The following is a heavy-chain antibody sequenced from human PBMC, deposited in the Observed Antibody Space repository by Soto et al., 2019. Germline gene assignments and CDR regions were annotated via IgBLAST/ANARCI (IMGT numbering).Heavy chain of an antibody. D-gene: IGHD1-1*01. CDR1: GFIFSSYG. CDR2: ISYDGINK. Sequence: GGSLILSCAASGFIFSSYGMHWVRQAPGKGLEWVAVISYDGINKYYSDSVKGRFTISRDNSKNTLYLQMNSLRAEDTAVYYCAKSVYNWNDGFFDYWGQGT. J-gene: IGHJ4*02. CDR3: AKSVYNWNDGFFDY. V-gene: IGHV3-30*18.